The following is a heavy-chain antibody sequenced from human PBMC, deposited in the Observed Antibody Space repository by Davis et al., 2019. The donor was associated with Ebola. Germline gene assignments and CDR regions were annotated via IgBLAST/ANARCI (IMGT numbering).Heavy chain of an antibody. Sequence: PGGSLRLSCAASGFTFDDYAMHWVRQVPGKGLEWVSGISWNSGSIAYADSVRGRFTISRDNAKNSLYLQMNSLRPEDTALYYCVKDRGGNDYGTWRYFDYWGQGTLVTVSS. CDR3: VKDRGGNDYGTWRYFDY. V-gene: IGHV3-9*01. D-gene: IGHD4-17*01. J-gene: IGHJ4*02. CDR2: ISWNSGSI. CDR1: GFTFDDYA.